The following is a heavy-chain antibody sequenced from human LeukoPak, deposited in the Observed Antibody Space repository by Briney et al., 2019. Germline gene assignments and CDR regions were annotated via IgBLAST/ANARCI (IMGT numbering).Heavy chain of an antibody. D-gene: IGHD3-3*01. CDR2: INHSGST. V-gene: IGHV4-34*01. CDR3: ARTTHYDFWSGTSGYYMDV. CDR1: GGSFSGYY. Sequence: PSETLSLTCAVYGGSFSGYYWSWIRQPPGKGLEWIGEINHSGSTNYNPSLKSRVTISVDTSKNQFSLKLSSVTAADTAVYYCARTTHYDFWSGTSGYYMDVWGKGTTVTVSS. J-gene: IGHJ6*03.